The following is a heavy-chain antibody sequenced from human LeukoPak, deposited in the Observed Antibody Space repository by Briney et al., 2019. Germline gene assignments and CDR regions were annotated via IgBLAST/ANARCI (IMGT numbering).Heavy chain of an antibody. V-gene: IGHV3-23*01. CDR1: GFTFSSYA. J-gene: IGHJ6*02. CDR2: ISGSGGST. CDR3: AKGRGGELERLASGMDV. Sequence: GGSLRLSCAASGFTFSSYAMSWVRQAPGKGLEWVSAISGSGGSTYYADSVKGRFTISRDNSKNTLYLQMNCLRAEDTAVYYCAKGRGGELERLASGMDVWGQGTTVTVSS. D-gene: IGHD1-1*01.